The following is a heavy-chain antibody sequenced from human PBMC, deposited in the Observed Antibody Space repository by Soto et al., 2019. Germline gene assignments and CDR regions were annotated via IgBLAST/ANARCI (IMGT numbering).Heavy chain of an antibody. CDR2: INHSGSA. CDR3: ARSRSGGSFYPFDY. D-gene: IGHD2-15*01. CDR1: GGSLSGYY. Sequence: QVQLQQWGAGLLKPSETLSLTCGVYGGSLSGYYWTWIRQPPGKGLEWIAEINHSGSANYNPSLKTRVTISVDTSKNQISLKLSSVTAADTAVYYCARSRSGGSFYPFDYWGQGTLVTVSS. J-gene: IGHJ4*02. V-gene: IGHV4-34*01.